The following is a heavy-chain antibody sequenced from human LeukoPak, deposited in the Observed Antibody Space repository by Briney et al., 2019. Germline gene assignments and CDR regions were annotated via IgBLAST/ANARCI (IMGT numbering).Heavy chain of an antibody. CDR3: ARARVEMATSLDY. D-gene: IGHD5-24*01. Sequence: PGGSLRLSCAASGFTFSSYAMHWVRQALGKGLEWVAVISYDGSNKYYADSVKGRFTISRDNSKNTLYLQMNSLRAEDTAVYYCARARVEMATSLDYWGQGTLVTVSS. CDR1: GFTFSSYA. J-gene: IGHJ4*02. CDR2: ISYDGSNK. V-gene: IGHV3-30-3*01.